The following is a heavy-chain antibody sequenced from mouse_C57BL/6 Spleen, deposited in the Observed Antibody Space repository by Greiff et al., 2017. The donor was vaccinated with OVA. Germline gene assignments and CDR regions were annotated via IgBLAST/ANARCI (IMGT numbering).Heavy chain of an antibody. V-gene: IGHV1-69*01. CDR2: IDPSDSYT. CDR1: GYTFTSYW. CDR3: ARSDSSGLYAY. Sequence: VKLQQPGAELVMPGASVKLSCKASGYTFTSYWMHWVKQRPGQGLEWIGEIDPSDSYTNYNQKFKGKSTLTVDKSSSTAYMQLSSLTSEDSAVYYCARSDSSGLYAYWGQGTLVTVSA. D-gene: IGHD3-2*02. J-gene: IGHJ3*01.